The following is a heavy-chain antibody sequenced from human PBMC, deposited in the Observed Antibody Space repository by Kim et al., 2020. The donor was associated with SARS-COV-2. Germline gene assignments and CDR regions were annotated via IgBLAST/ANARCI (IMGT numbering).Heavy chain of an antibody. CDR2: IYPDDSDT. V-gene: IGHV5-51*01. CDR1: GYSFINYW. Sequence: GESLKISCKGFGYSFINYWIGWVRQMPGKGLEWVGIIYPDDSDTRYGPSFRGQVTISADKSLNTAYLQWTRLKASDSAMYYCVRRAGSYSTSSVDYWGQGPLVTVSS. J-gene: IGHJ4*02. CDR3: VRRAGSYSTSSVDY. D-gene: IGHD6-6*01.